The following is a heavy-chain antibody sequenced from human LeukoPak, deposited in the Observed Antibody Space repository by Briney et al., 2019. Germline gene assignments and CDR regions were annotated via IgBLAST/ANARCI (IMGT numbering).Heavy chain of an antibody. CDR1: GFTFSSYS. J-gene: IGHJ4*02. CDR2: ISSSSSYI. D-gene: IGHD3-10*01. V-gene: IGHV3-21*01. CDR3: ARDSRFGELLLFDY. Sequence: GGSLRFSCAASGFTFSSYSMNWVRQAPGKGLEWVSSISSSSSYIYYADSVKGRFTISRDNAKNSLYLQMNSLRAEDTAVYYCARDSRFGELLLFDYWGQGTLVTVSS.